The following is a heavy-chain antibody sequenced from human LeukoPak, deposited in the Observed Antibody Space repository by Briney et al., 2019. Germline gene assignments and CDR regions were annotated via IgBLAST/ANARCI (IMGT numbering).Heavy chain of an antibody. J-gene: IGHJ4*02. V-gene: IGHV5-51*01. D-gene: IGHD2-15*01. CDR2: FYPADSDI. CDR3: ARPCSGGTCFSDS. Sequence: GESLKISCKGSGYSFTTYWIGWVRQMPGKGLEWMGIFYPADSDIRYIPSFQGQVTISADKSINTAYLQWGSLKASDTAMYYCARPCSGGTCFSDSWGQGTLVTVSS. CDR1: GYSFTTYW.